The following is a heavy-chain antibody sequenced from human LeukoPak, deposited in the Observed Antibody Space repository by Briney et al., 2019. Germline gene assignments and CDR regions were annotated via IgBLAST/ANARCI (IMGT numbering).Heavy chain of an antibody. V-gene: IGHV3-30*18. CDR3: AKPKGFGELLPYS. D-gene: IGHD3-10*01. CDR2: ISYDGSNK. CDR1: GFTFSSYG. J-gene: IGHJ4*02. Sequence: GGSLRLSCAASGFTFSSYGMHWVRQAPGKGLEWVGVISYDGSNKYYADSVKGRFTISRDNSKNTLYLQMNSLRAEDTAVYYCAKPKGFGELLPYSWGQGTLVTVSS.